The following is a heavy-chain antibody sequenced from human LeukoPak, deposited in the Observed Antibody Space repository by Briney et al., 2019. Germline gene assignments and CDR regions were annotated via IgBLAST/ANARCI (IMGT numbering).Heavy chain of an antibody. V-gene: IGHV3-53*01. CDR1: GFTVSSNY. CDR3: ARDILSQGPDAFDI. CDR2: IYSGGST. D-gene: IGHD2/OR15-2a*01. Sequence: GGSLRLSCAASGFTVSSNYMSWVRQAPGKGLEWVSVIYSGGSTYYADSVKGRFTISRDNSKNTLYLQMNRLRAEDTAVYYCARDILSQGPDAFDIWGQGTTVTVSS. J-gene: IGHJ3*02.